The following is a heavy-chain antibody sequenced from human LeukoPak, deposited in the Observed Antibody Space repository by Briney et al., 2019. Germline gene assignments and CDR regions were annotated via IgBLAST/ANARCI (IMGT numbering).Heavy chain of an antibody. Sequence: PGGSLRLSCAASGFTFSSYGMHWVRQAPGKGLEWVAVIWYDGSTKYYADSVKGRFTISRDNSKNTLYLQMNSLRAGDTAVYYCAKGRGTGTTGPTWFDPWGQGTLVTVSS. V-gene: IGHV3-33*06. CDR3: AKGRGTGTTGPTWFDP. D-gene: IGHD1-7*01. CDR1: GFTFSSYG. CDR2: IWYDGSTK. J-gene: IGHJ5*02.